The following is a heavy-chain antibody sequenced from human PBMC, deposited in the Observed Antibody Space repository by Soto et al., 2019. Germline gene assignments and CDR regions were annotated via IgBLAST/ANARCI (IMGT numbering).Heavy chain of an antibody. CDR1: GFTFSSYG. CDR3: AQGEQLA. D-gene: IGHD6-6*01. Sequence: PGGSLRLSCAASGFTFSSYGMHWVRQAPGKGLEWVAVISYDGSNKYYADSVKGRFTISRDNSKNTLYLQMNSLRAEDTAVYHCAQGEQLAWGQGTLVTVS. V-gene: IGHV3-30*03. CDR2: ISYDGSNK. J-gene: IGHJ5*02.